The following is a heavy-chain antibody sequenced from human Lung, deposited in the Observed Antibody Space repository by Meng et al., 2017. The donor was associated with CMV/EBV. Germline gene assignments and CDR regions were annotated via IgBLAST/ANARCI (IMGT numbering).Heavy chain of an antibody. CDR3: ARDPLWFGVNYYYGMDV. D-gene: IGHD3-10*01. Sequence: GSSWRLSVQASEFPFMSYEGNGVRKAPGKGLKWVLYISSNGSTIYYADSVKGRFTIFRDNAKNSLYLQMNSLRAEETAVYYCARDPLWFGVNYYYGMDVWGQGTTVTVSS. CDR1: EFPFMSYE. CDR2: ISSNGSTI. J-gene: IGHJ6*02. V-gene: IGHV3-48*03.